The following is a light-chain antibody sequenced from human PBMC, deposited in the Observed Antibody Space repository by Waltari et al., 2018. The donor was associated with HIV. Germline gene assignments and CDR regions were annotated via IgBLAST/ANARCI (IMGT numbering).Light chain of an antibody. CDR3: LLAYSGPRV. V-gene: IGLV7-46*01. CDR1: TGPVPSGHF. J-gene: IGLJ2*01. CDR2: DTS. Sequence: QVVVTQAPSLTVSPGGTDTPTYGPSTGPVPSGHFPYWFQQKPGQAPRALIFDTSKKHSWTPARFSGSLLGVKAALTLSGAQPEDEADYYCLLAYSGPRVFGGGTKLTVL.